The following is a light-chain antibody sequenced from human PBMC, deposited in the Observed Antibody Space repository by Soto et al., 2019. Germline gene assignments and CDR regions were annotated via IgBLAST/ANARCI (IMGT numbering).Light chain of an antibody. CDR3: SSYTSLTTLV. CDR1: SSDVGGYNY. Sequence: QSVLTQPASVSGSPGQSITISCTGTSSDVGGYNYVSWYQHHPGKAPKLIVSEVSNRPSGVSNRFSGSKSGNTASLTISGPQAEDEADYYCSSYTSLTTLVFGGGTELTVL. V-gene: IGLV2-14*01. J-gene: IGLJ2*01. CDR2: EVS.